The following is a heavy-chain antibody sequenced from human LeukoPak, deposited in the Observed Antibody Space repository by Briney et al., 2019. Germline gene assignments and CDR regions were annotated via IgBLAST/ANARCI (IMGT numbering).Heavy chain of an antibody. Sequence: GGSLRLSCAASGFTVSSNYMSWVRQAPGKGLEWASVIYSGGSIYYADSVKGRFTISRDNSMNTLYLQMHSLGAEDTAVYYCARHRYISTRDFEYWGQGTLVTVSS. V-gene: IGHV3-53*01. CDR3: ARHRYISTRDFEY. D-gene: IGHD1-14*01. J-gene: IGHJ4*02. CDR1: GFTVSSNY. CDR2: IYSGGSI.